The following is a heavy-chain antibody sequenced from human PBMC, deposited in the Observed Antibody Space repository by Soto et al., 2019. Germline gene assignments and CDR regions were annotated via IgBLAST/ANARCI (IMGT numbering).Heavy chain of an antibody. V-gene: IGHV4-4*07. CDR3: ARSPLTHSYAQFDS. J-gene: IGHJ4*02. CDR1: GGSLNNYY. CDR2: IYTVGST. D-gene: IGHD3-16*01. Sequence: QVQLQESGPRLLKPSETLSLTGTVSGGSLNNYYWGWIRQPAGKGLEWIGRIYTVGSTNYNPSLKSRVTMSIDTSKNQFSLRLTSVTAADTAVYYCARSPLTHSYAQFDSWGQGSLVTVSS.